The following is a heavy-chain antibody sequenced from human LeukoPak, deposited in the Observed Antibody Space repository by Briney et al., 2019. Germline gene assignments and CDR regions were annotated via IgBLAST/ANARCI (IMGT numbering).Heavy chain of an antibody. CDR1: GGSISSYY. J-gene: IGHJ4*02. D-gene: IGHD5-24*01. V-gene: IGHV4-59*08. Sequence: SETLSLTCTVSGGSISSYYWSWIRQPPGKGLEWIGYIYYSGSTNYNPSLKSRVTISVDTSKNQFSLKLSSVTAADTAVYYCARCRSDGDGYNDWGQGTLVTVSS. CDR3: ARCRSDGDGYND. CDR2: IYYSGST.